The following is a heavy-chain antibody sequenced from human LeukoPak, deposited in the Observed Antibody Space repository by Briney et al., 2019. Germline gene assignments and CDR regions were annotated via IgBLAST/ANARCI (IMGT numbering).Heavy chain of an antibody. D-gene: IGHD3-22*01. J-gene: IGHJ3*02. Sequence: PSETLSLTCTVSGGSISSYYWSWIRQPPGKGLEWIGYIYYSGSTNYNPSLKSRVTISVDTSKNQFSLKLSSVTAADTAVYYCARVSPFDSSGYRGDAFDIWGQGTMVTVSS. V-gene: IGHV4-59*01. CDR2: IYYSGST. CDR3: ARVSPFDSSGYRGDAFDI. CDR1: GGSISSYY.